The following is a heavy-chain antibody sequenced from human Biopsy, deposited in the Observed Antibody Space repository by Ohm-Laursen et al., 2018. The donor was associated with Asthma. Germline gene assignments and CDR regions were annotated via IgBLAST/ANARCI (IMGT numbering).Heavy chain of an antibody. CDR1: GFTFGDYW. CDR2: IKHDGSEK. Sequence: SLRLSCTASGFTFGDYWMSWVRQVPGKGLEWVANIKHDGSEKNHVDSLKGRFTISRDNAKNSLYLQMNSLTAEDTAVYYCARTYYDFLTGQVNDAFAIWGQGTMVTVSS. CDR3: ARTYYDFLTGQVNDAFAI. D-gene: IGHD3-9*01. J-gene: IGHJ3*02. V-gene: IGHV3-7*01.